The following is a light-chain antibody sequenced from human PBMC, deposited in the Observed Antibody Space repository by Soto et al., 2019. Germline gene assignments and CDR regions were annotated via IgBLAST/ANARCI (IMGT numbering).Light chain of an antibody. CDR1: QSLLHSNGYNY. CDR2: LGS. CDR3: MQALQTPYT. V-gene: IGKV2-28*01. Sequence: DIVMTQSPXSXXXTPGEPASISCRSSQSLLHSNGYNYLDWYLQKPGQSPQLLIYLGSNRASGVPDRFSGSGSGTDFTLKISRGEAEDVGVYYCMQALQTPYTFGQGTKLEIK. J-gene: IGKJ2*01.